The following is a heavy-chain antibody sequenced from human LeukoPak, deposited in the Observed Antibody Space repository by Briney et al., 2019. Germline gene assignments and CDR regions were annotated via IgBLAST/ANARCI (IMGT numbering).Heavy chain of an antibody. J-gene: IGHJ4*02. V-gene: IGHV3-23*01. D-gene: IGHD7-27*01. CDR2: IRVGGET. CDR1: GFTFSSYA. Sequence: GESLRLSCAASGFTFSSYAMGWVRQAPGKGLEWVSGIRVGGETYYSGSVQGRFTISRDSFDNTLYLQMSDLRAEDTAVYHCAKGTGDAGYYFDNWGQGTLVTVSS. CDR3: AKGTGDAGYYFDN.